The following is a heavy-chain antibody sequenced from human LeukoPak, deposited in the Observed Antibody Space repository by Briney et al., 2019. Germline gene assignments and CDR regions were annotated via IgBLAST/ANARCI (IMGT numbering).Heavy chain of an antibody. Sequence: SVKVSCKASGGTFSSYAISWVRQAPGQGLEWMGGIIPIFGTANYAQKFQGRVTITADESTSTAYMELSSLRSEDTAVYYCARVFYSSSGTDYWGQGTLVTVSS. J-gene: IGHJ4*02. D-gene: IGHD6-13*01. V-gene: IGHV1-69*01. CDR1: GGTFSSYA. CDR3: ARVFYSSSGTDY. CDR2: IIPIFGTA.